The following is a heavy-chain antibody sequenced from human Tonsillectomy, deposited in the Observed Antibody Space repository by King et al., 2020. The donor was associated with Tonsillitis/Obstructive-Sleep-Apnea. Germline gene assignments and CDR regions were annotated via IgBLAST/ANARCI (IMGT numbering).Heavy chain of an antibody. V-gene: IGHV3-15*01. CDR2: IKSKTDGGTR. CDR3: TTLWWRAVARDY. J-gene: IGHJ4*02. Sequence: VQLVESGGGLVEPGGSLRLSCAASGFTFSNAWMSWVRQAPGKGLEWAGRIKSKTDGGTRVYAAPVKGRFTISRDDSKNTLYLQMNRLKTEDTAVYYCTTLWWRAVARDYWGQGTLVTVSS. CDR1: GFTFSNAW. D-gene: IGHD2-21*01.